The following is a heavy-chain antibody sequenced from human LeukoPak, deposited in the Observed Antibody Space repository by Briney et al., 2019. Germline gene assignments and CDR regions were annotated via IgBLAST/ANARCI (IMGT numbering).Heavy chain of an antibody. CDR1: GYTSTGYY. J-gene: IGHJ4*02. CDR3: ARDQGEMAAVPDY. CDR2: INPNSGGT. Sequence: ASVRDSSMATGYTSTGYYLYWVRQAPGQGLEWMGWINPNSGGTNYAQKFQGRVTITRDTSIATAYMELSRLRSDDTAVYYCARDQGEMAAVPDYWGARTLCTVSS. V-gene: IGHV1-2*02. D-gene: IGHD5-24*01.